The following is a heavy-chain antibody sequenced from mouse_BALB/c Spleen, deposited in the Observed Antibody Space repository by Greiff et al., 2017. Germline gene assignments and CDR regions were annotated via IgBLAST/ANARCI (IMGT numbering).Heavy chain of an antibody. D-gene: IGHD6-5*01. CDR3: ARPYLDY. J-gene: IGHJ2*01. V-gene: IGHV1-87*01. CDR2: IYPGDGDT. Sequence: QVQLKQSGAELARPGASVKLSCKASGYTFTSYWMQWVKQRPGQGLEWIGAIYPGDGDTRYTQKFKGKATLTADKSSSTAYMQLSSLTSEDSAVYYCARPYLDYWGQGTTLTVSS. CDR1: GYTFTSYW.